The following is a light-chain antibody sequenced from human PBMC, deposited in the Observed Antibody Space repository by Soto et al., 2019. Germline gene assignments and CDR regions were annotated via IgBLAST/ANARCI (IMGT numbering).Light chain of an antibody. CDR3: VQANRFPRP. Sequence: DIQMTQSPSSVSASVGDRVTITWRPSQGIGRWLGWYQQKPGNATTLLIYAASSWQSGCAARFSGSGSGTDISLTLRHLQPEDFATYYSVQANRFPRPVGGGTKVDSK. J-gene: IGKJ4*01. CDR1: QGIGRW. V-gene: IGKV1-12*01. CDR2: AAS.